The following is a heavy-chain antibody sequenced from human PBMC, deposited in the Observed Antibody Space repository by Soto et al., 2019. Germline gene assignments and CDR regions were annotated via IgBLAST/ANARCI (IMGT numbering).Heavy chain of an antibody. V-gene: IGHV3-23*01. CDR1: GFTFSNYA. CDR2: ISGSGGST. J-gene: IGHJ4*02. CDR3: AKDQGSSWYEIDY. Sequence: GGSLRLSCAASGFTFSNYAVTWVRQAPGKGLEWVSTISGSGGSTYYADSVKGRFTISRDNSKNTLYLQMNSLRDEDTDVYYCAKDQGSSWYEIDYWGQGTLVTVSS. D-gene: IGHD6-13*01.